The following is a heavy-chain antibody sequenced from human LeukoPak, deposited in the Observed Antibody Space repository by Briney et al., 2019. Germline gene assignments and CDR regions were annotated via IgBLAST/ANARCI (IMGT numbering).Heavy chain of an antibody. J-gene: IGHJ4*02. D-gene: IGHD3-16*01. CDR1: GFTFSSYA. Sequence: GGSLRLSCAASGFTFSSYAMSWVRQASEKGLEWVSVISGSGGSAYYADSVKGRFTISRDNSKNTLYLQMNRLRAEDTAVYYCAKDPRGSRPFEYWGQGTLVTVSS. CDR2: ISGSGGSA. V-gene: IGHV3-23*01. CDR3: AKDPRGSRPFEY.